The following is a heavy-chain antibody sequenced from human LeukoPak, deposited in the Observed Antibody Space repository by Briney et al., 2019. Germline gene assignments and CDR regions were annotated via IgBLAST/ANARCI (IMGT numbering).Heavy chain of an antibody. J-gene: IGHJ5*02. CDR1: GGSISSGGYY. V-gene: IGHV4-31*03. CDR3: ARVGITMVRGVITWFDP. Sequence: SETLSLTCTVSGGSISSGGYYWSWIRQHPGKGLEWIGYIYYSGSTYYNPSLKGRVTISVDTSKNQFSLKLSSVTAADTAVYYCARVGITMVRGVITWFDPWGQGTLVTVSS. CDR2: IYYSGST. D-gene: IGHD3-10*01.